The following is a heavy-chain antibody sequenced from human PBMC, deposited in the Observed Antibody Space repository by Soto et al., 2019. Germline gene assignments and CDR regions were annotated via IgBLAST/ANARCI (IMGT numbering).Heavy chain of an antibody. D-gene: IGHD3-10*01. CDR3: ARGFGLTIPSWFDP. Sequence: PSETLSLTCTVSGGSISSSSYYWGWIRQPPGKGLEWIGSIYYSGSTCYNPSLKSRVTISVDTSKNQFSLKLSSVTAADTAVYYCARGFGLTIPSWFDPWGQGTLVTVSS. CDR1: GGSISSSSYY. CDR2: IYYSGST. V-gene: IGHV4-39*07. J-gene: IGHJ5*02.